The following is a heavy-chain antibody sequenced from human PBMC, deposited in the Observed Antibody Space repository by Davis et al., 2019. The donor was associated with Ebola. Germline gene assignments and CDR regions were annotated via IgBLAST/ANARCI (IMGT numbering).Heavy chain of an antibody. D-gene: IGHD3-10*01. CDR1: GGTFSSYA. Sequence: AASVKVSCKASGGTFSSYAISWVRQAPGQGLEWMGRIIPILGIANYAQKFQGRVTITADKSTSTAYMELSSLRSEDTAVYYCAREGYVLPDAFDIWGQGTMVTVS. CDR2: IIPILGIA. V-gene: IGHV1-69*04. CDR3: AREGYVLPDAFDI. J-gene: IGHJ3*02.